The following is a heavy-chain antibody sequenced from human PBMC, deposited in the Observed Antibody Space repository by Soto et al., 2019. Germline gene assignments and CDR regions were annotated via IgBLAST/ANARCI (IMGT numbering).Heavy chain of an antibody. CDR3: ARGQPYYYDSSGYYLDY. J-gene: IGHJ4*02. Sequence: SETLSLTFTVSGGSISSGGYYWSWIRQHAGKGLEWIGYIYYSGSTYYNPSLKSRVTISVDTSKNQFSLKLSSVTAADTAVYYCARGQPYYYDSSGYYLDYWGQGTLVTVSS. V-gene: IGHV4-31*03. CDR2: IYYSGST. D-gene: IGHD3-22*01. CDR1: GGSISSGGYY.